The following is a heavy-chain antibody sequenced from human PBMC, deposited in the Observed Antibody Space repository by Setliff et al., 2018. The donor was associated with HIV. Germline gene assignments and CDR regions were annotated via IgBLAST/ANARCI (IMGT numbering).Heavy chain of an antibody. CDR1: GFTFSDYA. V-gene: IGHV3-30*01. CDR2: MSYDGNNK. CDR3: ARDSMGGPKYYDFWITSYYYYGMDV. J-gene: IGHJ6*02. D-gene: IGHD3-3*01. Sequence: GGSLRLSCAASGFTFSDYAMHWVRQAPGKGLEWVAVMSYDGNNKYYADSVKGRFTISRDNSKNTLYLQMNSLRAEDTAVYYCARDSMGGPKYYDFWITSYYYYGMDVWGQGTTVTVSS.